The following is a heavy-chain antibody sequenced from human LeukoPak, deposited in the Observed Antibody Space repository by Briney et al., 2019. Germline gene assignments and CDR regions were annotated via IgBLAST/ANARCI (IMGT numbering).Heavy chain of an antibody. D-gene: IGHD6-13*01. J-gene: IGHJ3*02. CDR2: ISSSGSTI. CDR3: ARVKAALDAFDI. V-gene: IGHV3-48*03. CDR1: GFTFSSYE. Sequence: GGSLRLSCAASGFTFSSYEMNWVRKAPGKGLEWVSYISSSGSTIYYADSVKGRFTISRDNAKNSLYLQMNSLRAEDTAVYYCARVKAALDAFDIWGQGTMVTVSS.